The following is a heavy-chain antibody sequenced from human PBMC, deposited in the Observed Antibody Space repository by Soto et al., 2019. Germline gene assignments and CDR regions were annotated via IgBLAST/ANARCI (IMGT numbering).Heavy chain of an antibody. CDR2: ISYDGSEK. CDR3: AKDVGEDGAMDV. CDR1: GFTFSSYG. J-gene: IGHJ6*02. V-gene: IGHV3-30*18. D-gene: IGHD3-16*01. Sequence: QVQLVESGGGVVQPGRSLRLSCAASGFTFSSYGMHWVRQAPGKGLEWVALISYDGSEKKSADSVQGRFTISRDNSKNTLYLQMSSLTTADTAVYLCAKDVGEDGAMDVWGQGTTVTVSS.